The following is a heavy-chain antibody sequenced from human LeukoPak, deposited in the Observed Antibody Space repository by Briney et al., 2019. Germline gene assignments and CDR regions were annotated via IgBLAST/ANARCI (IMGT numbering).Heavy chain of an antibody. CDR3: ARRGRIQLWFYFDY. D-gene: IGHD5-18*01. CDR1: GGSISSSSYY. Sequence: PSETLSLTCTVSGGSISSSSYYWGWIRQPPGKGLEWIGEINHSGSTNYNPSLKSRVTISVGTSKNQFSLKLSSVTAADTAVYYCARRGRIQLWFYFDYWGQGTLVTVSS. CDR2: INHSGST. V-gene: IGHV4-39*07. J-gene: IGHJ4*02.